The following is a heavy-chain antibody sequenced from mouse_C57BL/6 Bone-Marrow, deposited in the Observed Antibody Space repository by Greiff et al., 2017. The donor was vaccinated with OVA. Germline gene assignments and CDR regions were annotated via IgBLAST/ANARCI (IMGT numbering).Heavy chain of an antibody. V-gene: IGHV6-3*01. Sequence: EVQGVESGGGLVQPGGSMKLSCVASGFTFSNYWMNWVRQSPEKGLEWGAQIRLKSDNYATHYAESVKGRFTISRDDSKSSVYLQMNNLRAEDTGIYYCLIPFAYWGQGTLVTVSA. CDR1: GFTFSNYW. J-gene: IGHJ3*01. CDR3: LIPFAY. D-gene: IGHD1-2*01. CDR2: IRLKSDNYAT.